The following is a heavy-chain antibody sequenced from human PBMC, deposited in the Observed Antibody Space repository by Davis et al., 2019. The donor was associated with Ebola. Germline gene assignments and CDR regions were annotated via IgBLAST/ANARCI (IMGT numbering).Heavy chain of an antibody. CDR2: IRSKADSYAT. CDR3: TTTTTTNDY. D-gene: IGHD4-17*01. Sequence: GGSLRFSCAASGFTFSGSAMHWVRQASGKGLEWVGRIRSKADSYATAYAASVKGRFTISRDDSKNTAYLQMNSLRTEDTAVYYCTTTTTTNDYWGQGTLVTVSS. J-gene: IGHJ4*02. V-gene: IGHV3-73*01. CDR1: GFTFSGSA.